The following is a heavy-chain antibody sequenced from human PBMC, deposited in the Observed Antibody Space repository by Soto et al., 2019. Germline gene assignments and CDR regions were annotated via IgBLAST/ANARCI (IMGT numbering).Heavy chain of an antibody. D-gene: IGHD2-8*01. V-gene: IGHV3-7*01. CDR2: IKQDGSEK. J-gene: IGHJ4*02. CDR3: AREYEGYCTNGVCYAYYFDY. Sequence: GGSLRLSCAASGFTFSSYWMSWVRQAPGKGLEWVANIKQDGSEKYYVDSVKGRFTISRDNAKNSLYLQMNSLRAEDTAVYYCAREYEGYCTNGVCYAYYFDYWGQGTLVTVSS. CDR1: GFTFSSYW.